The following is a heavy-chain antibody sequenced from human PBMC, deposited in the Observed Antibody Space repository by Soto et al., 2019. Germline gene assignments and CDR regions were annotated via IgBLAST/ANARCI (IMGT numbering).Heavy chain of an antibody. CDR1: GFTFSNYW. CDR2: INNDGRST. J-gene: IGHJ6*02. CDR3: AKVTLRYCAMDV. Sequence: GGSLRLSCAASGFTFSNYWMHWVRQVPGKGLVWVAHINNDGRSTTYADSVKGRFTISRDNAKNTLYLQMNSLRAEDTAVYYCAKVTLRYCAMDVWGQGTTVTVSS. D-gene: IGHD3-16*01. V-gene: IGHV3-74*01.